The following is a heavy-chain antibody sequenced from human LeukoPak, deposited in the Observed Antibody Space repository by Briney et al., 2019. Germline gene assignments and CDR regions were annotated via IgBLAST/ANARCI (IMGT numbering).Heavy chain of an antibody. Sequence: PGGSLRLSCAVSVLAVSVITMRWGRQAPGKGLEWVSLIYSGGSTYYADSVKGRFTISRDISKNTLFLQLNSLRAEDTAVYYCARGGDVVAAIDAFDIWGQGTLVTVSS. CDR3: ARGGDVVAAIDAFDI. CDR2: IYSGGST. J-gene: IGHJ3*02. CDR1: VLAVSVIT. D-gene: IGHD2-15*01. V-gene: IGHV3-66*01.